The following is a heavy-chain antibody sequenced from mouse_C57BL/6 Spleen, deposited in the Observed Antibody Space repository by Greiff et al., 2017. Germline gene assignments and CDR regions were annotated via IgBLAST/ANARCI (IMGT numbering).Heavy chain of an antibody. CDR1: GFNIKDDY. V-gene: IGHV14-4*01. J-gene: IGHJ3*01. CDR2: IDPENGDT. D-gene: IGHD1-1*01. Sequence: VQLQQSGAELVRPGASVKLSCTASGFNIKDDYMHWVKQRPEQGLEWIGWIDPENGDTEYASKFQGKATITADTSSNTAYLQLSSLTSEDTAVYYCTTLLYGSFAYWGQGTLVTVSA. CDR3: TTLLYGSFAY.